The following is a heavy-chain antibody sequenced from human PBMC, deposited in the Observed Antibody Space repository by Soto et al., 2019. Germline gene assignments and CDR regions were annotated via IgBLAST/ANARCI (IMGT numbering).Heavy chain of an antibody. CDR1: GYTFTSYY. CDR2: INPSGGST. D-gene: IGHD3-10*01. CDR3: AREGGSGSYSSYYYYGMDV. V-gene: IGHV1-46*01. J-gene: IGHJ6*02. Sequence: GASVKVSCKASGYTFTSYYMHWVRQAPGQGLEWMGIINPSGGSTSYAQKFQGRVTMTRDTSTSTVYMELSSLRSEDTAVYYCAREGGSGSYSSYYYYGMDVWGQGTTVTVS.